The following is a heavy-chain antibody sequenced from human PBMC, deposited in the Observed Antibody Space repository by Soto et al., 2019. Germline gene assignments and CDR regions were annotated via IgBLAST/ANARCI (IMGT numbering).Heavy chain of an antibody. D-gene: IGHD3-22*01. CDR3: ARCPIVVVFDY. CDR2: INHSGST. CDR1: GGSFIGYY. J-gene: IGHJ4*02. V-gene: IGHV4-34*01. Sequence: SETLSLTCAVYGGSFIGYYWSWIRQPPGKGLEWIGEINHSGSTNYNPSLKSRVTISVDTSKNQFSLKLSSVTAADTAVYYCARCPIVVVFDYWGQGTLVTVSS.